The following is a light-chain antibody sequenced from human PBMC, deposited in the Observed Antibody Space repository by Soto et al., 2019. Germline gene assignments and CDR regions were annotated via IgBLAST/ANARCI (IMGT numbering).Light chain of an antibody. CDR3: QQRDSWPPT. J-gene: IGKJ5*01. CDR1: QSVDNY. CDR2: DAS. Sequence: DIVLTQSPDTLSLSPGDRATLSCRASQSVDNYLAWYQQKPGQAPRLLIYDASNRATGIPARFVGSGSATDFTLTISSLEPEDFAVYYCQQRDSWPPTFGQGTRLEI. V-gene: IGKV3-11*01.